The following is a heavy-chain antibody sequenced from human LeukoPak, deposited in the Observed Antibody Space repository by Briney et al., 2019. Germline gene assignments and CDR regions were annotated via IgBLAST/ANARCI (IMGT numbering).Heavy chain of an antibody. CDR1: GGSVSGDFYY. J-gene: IGHJ4*02. V-gene: IGHV4-39*01. CDR2: MSYSGTP. CDR3: VRHQTGTMLNS. D-gene: IGHD1-7*01. Sequence: SETLSLTCSVSGGSVSGDFYYWGWVRQPPGKGLEWIGSMSYSGTPAYNPSLRRRVAMSVDTWKNQVSLNLNSVTAADTAVYYCVRHQTGTMLNSWGQGTLVTVSS.